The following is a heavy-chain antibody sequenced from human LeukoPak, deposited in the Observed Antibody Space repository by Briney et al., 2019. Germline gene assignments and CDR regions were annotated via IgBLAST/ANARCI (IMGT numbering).Heavy chain of an antibody. Sequence: GASVKVSCKAFGYTFTSNYMHWVRQAPGQGPEWLGWINPNSGGTNYAQMFQGRVTMTRDTSISTAYMELSSLRSDDTAVYYCARAFPAYYYDSSGYLDYWGQGTLVTVSS. CDR3: ARAFPAYYYDSSGYLDY. D-gene: IGHD3-22*01. J-gene: IGHJ4*02. CDR1: GYTFTSNY. CDR2: INPNSGGT. V-gene: IGHV1-2*02.